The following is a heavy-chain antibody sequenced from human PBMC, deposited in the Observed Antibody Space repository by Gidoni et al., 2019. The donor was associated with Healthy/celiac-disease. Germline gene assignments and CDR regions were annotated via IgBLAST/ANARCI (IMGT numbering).Heavy chain of an antibody. Sequence: QVQLQQWGAGLLKPSETLSLICAAYGGSFSGYYWSWIRQPPGKGLEWIVVINHSTSTNYNPSLKSRVTISVDTSKNQFSLKLSSVTAADTAVYYCASTLLNYYGSGSAYYFDYWGQGTLVTVSS. J-gene: IGHJ4*02. CDR2: INHSTST. CDR1: GGSFSGYY. CDR3: ASTLLNYYGSGSAYYFDY. V-gene: IGHV4-34*01. D-gene: IGHD3-10*01.